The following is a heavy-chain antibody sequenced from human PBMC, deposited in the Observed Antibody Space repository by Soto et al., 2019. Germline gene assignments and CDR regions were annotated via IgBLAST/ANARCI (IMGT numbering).Heavy chain of an antibody. CDR3: VRVVAIPGYPDN. Sequence: QVQLVQSGAEVRQPASSVKVSCKTSGGTFSSYAISWVRQAPGQGLEWMGGIVPIVATSTYAQKCQGRVTMSADESTSTVYMELSSLRSDDTAVYYCVRVVAIPGYPDNWGQGTLVTVSS. V-gene: IGHV1-69*12. D-gene: IGHD5-12*01. CDR2: IVPIVATS. CDR1: GGTFSSYA. J-gene: IGHJ4*02.